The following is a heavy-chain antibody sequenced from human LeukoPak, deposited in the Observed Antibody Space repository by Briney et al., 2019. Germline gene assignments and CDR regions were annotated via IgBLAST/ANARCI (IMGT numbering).Heavy chain of an antibody. Sequence: PSETLSLTCTVSGGSISSYYWSWIRQPPGKGLEWIGYIYYSGSTNYNPSLKSRVTISVDTSKNQFSLKLSSVTAADTAVYYCARGRYCSGGSCYSAGAFDIWGQGTMVTVSS. J-gene: IGHJ3*02. CDR3: ARGRYCSGGSCYSAGAFDI. CDR2: IYYSGST. V-gene: IGHV4-59*01. CDR1: GGSISSYY. D-gene: IGHD2-15*01.